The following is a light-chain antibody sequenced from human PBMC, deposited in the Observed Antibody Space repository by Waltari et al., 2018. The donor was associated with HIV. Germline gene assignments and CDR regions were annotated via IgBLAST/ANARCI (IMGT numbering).Light chain of an antibody. CDR2: WAS. CDR1: QSVLYSSNNKNY. CDR3: QQYYSRPPT. J-gene: IGKJ1*01. Sequence: DIVMTQSPDSLAVSLGERATINCKSSQSVLYSSNNKNYLAWYQQKPGQPPKLLIYWASTRESGVPHRFSGSGSGTDFTLTSSSLRAEDVAVYYCQQYYSRPPTFGQGPKVEIK. V-gene: IGKV4-1*01.